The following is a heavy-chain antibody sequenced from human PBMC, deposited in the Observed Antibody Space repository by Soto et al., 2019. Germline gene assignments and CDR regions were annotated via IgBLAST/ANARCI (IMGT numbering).Heavy chain of an antibody. CDR2: IDWDDDK. V-gene: IGHV2-70*01. Sequence: SGPTLVNPTQTLTLTCTFSGFSLSTSGMCVSWIRQPPGKALEWLALIDWDDDKYYSTSLKTRLTISKDTSKNQVVLTMTNMDPVDTATYYCARIPPPGVYSSGSDGMDVWGQGTTVTVSS. CDR1: GFSLSTSGMC. CDR3: ARIPPPGVYSSGSDGMDV. D-gene: IGHD6-19*01. J-gene: IGHJ6*02.